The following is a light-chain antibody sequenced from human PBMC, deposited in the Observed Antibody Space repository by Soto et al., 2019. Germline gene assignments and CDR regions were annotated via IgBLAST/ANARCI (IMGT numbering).Light chain of an antibody. Sequence: EIGLTQSPSTLSLSTGERATLSCRASQSVSRYLAWYQQKPGQAPRLLIYDASNRATGIPARFSGSGSGTDFTLTISSLEPEDFAVYYCQQRSDWPPITFGQGTRLEIK. J-gene: IGKJ5*01. V-gene: IGKV3-11*01. CDR2: DAS. CDR1: QSVSRY. CDR3: QQRSDWPPIT.